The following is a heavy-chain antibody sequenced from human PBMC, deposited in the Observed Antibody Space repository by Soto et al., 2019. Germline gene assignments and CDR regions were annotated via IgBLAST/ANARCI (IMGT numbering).Heavy chain of an antibody. J-gene: IGHJ6*02. CDR1: GGTFSSYA. D-gene: IGHD1-26*01. CDR2: IIPIFGTA. CDR3: ARDRDYIVGATLRYYYGMDV. V-gene: IGHV1-69*01. Sequence: QVQLVQSGAEVKKPGSSVKVSCKASGGTFSSYAISWVRQAPGQGLEWMGGIIPIFGTANYAQKFQGRVKITADESTSTAYMELSSLRSEDTAVYYCARDRDYIVGATLRYYYGMDVWGQGTTVTVSS.